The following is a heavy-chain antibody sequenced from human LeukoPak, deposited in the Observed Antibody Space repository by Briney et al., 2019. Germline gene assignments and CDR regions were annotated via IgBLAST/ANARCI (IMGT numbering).Heavy chain of an antibody. CDR1: GGSISSYY. V-gene: IGHV4-59*08. Sequence: SETLSLTCTVSGGSISSYYWSWIRQPPGRGLEWIGYIYYSGSTYYNPSLKSRVTISVDTSKNQFSLKLSSVTAADTAVYYCARGSSGYYPLGWYFDLWGRGTLVTVSS. CDR3: ARGSSGYYPLGWYFDL. J-gene: IGHJ2*01. D-gene: IGHD3-22*01. CDR2: IYYSGST.